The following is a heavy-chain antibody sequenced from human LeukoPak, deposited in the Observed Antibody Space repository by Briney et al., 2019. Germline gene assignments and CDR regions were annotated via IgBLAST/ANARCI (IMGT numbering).Heavy chain of an antibody. Sequence: SETLSLTCTVSGGSISSYYWSWIRQPPGKGLKWIGYMYYSGITNYNPSLKSRVTISVDTSKNQFSLQLSSVTAADTAVYYCAREGLLCGGDCYRDAFDIWGQGTTVTVSS. J-gene: IGHJ3*02. CDR3: AREGLLCGGDCYRDAFDI. CDR2: MYYSGIT. D-gene: IGHD2-21*02. V-gene: IGHV4-59*01. CDR1: GGSISSYY.